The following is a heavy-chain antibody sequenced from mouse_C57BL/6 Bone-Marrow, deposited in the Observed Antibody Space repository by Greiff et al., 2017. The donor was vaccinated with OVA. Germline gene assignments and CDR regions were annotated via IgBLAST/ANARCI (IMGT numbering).Heavy chain of an antibody. Sequence: VQLQESGAELARPGASVKLSCKASGYTFTSYGISWVKQRTGQGLEWIGEIYPRSGNTYYNEKFKGKATLTADKSSSTAYMELRSLTSEDSAVYFCAREGVGLRRPNAMDYWGQGTSVTVSS. CDR2: IYPRSGNT. J-gene: IGHJ4*01. D-gene: IGHD2-4*01. CDR1: GYTFTSYG. V-gene: IGHV1-81*01. CDR3: AREGVGLRRPNAMDY.